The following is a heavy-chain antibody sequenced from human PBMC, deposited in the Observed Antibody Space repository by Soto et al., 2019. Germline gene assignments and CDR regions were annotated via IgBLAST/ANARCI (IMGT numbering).Heavy chain of an antibody. Sequence: EVQLSESGGGLAQSGASLRLSCVASGFTFSAHAMTWIRQAPGKGPEWVSTTSASGSSIHYADSVKGRFTISRDNSKNTLFLQMNGLRPEDAAVYDCAMASGGWYWGQGALVTVSS. CDR3: AMASGGWY. V-gene: IGHV3-23*01. D-gene: IGHD3-10*01. CDR1: GFTFSAHA. J-gene: IGHJ4*02. CDR2: TSASGSSI.